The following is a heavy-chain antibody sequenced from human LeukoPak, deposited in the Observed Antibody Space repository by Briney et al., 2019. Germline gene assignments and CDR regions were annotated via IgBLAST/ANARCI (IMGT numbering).Heavy chain of an antibody. V-gene: IGHV4-34*01. CDR3: ARAGWYHRNWPFDY. CDR2: INHSGST. J-gene: IGHJ4*02. Sequence: PSETLSLTCVDYGGSFSGYYWSGIRQPPGRGREWVGEINHSGSTNYNPSRKGRVTISVDTSNNQFSLKLSSVTAADTAVYYCARAGWYHRNWPFDYWGQGTLVTVSS. D-gene: IGHD2-15*01. CDR1: GGSFSGYY.